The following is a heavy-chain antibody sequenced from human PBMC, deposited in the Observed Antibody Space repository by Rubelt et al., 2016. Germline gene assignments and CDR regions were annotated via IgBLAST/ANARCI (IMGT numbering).Heavy chain of an antibody. J-gene: IGHJ4*02. Sequence: EVQLLESGGGVVQPGGSLRLSCAASGFTFSSYAMSWVRQAPGKGLEWVSGISGSGGNKYYADAVKGRFTISRDNSKNTLYLQMNSLRAEDTAVYYCAKGLGGWVRFTIDYWGQGTLVTVSS. CDR3: AKGLGGWVRFTIDY. CDR2: ISGSGGNK. D-gene: IGHD5-12*01. V-gene: IGHV3-23*01. CDR1: GFTFSSYA.